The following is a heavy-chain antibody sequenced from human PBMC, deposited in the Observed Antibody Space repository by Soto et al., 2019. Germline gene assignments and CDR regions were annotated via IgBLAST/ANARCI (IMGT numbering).Heavy chain of an antibody. D-gene: IGHD3-3*01. J-gene: IGHJ3*02. CDR2: ISGSGGST. Sequence: PGGSLRLSCAASGFTFSGYAVSWVLQAPGKGLEWVSAISGSGGSTYYADSVKGRFTISRDNSKNTLYLQMNSLRAEDTAVYYCAKTPHPRYYDFWSGYPPGGAFDIWGQGTMVTVSS. V-gene: IGHV3-23*01. CDR1: GFTFSGYA. CDR3: AKTPHPRYYDFWSGYPPGGAFDI.